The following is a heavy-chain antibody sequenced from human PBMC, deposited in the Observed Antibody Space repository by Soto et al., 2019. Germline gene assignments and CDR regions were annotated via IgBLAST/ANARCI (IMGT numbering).Heavy chain of an antibody. V-gene: IGHV4-31*03. CDR2: IYYSGST. J-gene: IGHJ4*02. CDR1: GGSISSSSYY. CDR3: ASGRSDYYGSGSYPEKYDY. D-gene: IGHD3-10*01. Sequence: SETLSLTCTVSGGSISSSSYYWSWIRQHPGKGLEWIGYIYYSGSTYYNPSLKSRVTTSVDTSKNQFSLKLSSVTAADTAVYYCASGRSDYYGSGSYPEKYDYWRQGTLVTVSS.